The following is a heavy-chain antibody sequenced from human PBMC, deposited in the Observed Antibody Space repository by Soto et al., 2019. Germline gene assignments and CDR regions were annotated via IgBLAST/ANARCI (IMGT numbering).Heavy chain of an antibody. V-gene: IGHV4-59*01. CDR2: IYYSGST. J-gene: IGHJ5*02. Sequence: QVQLQESGPGLVKPSETLSLTCTVSGGSISSYYWSWIRQPPGKGLEWIGYIYYSGSTNYNPSFKCRVTISLDTSKNQFSLMLSSVTAADTAVYYCARDRDWFDPWGQGTLVTVSS. CDR1: GGSISSYY. D-gene: IGHD3-10*01. CDR3: ARDRDWFDP.